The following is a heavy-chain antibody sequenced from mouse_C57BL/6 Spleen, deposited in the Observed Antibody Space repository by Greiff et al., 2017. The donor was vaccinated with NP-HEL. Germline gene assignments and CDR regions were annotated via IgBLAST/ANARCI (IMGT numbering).Heavy chain of an antibody. Sequence: EVKLEESGPGLVKPSQSLSLTCSVTGYSITSGYYWNWIRQFPGNKLEWMGYISYDGSNNYNPSLKNRISITRDTSKNQFFLKLNSVTTEDTATYYCARREYYGSSYGFAYWGQGTLVTVSA. V-gene: IGHV3-6*01. D-gene: IGHD1-1*01. J-gene: IGHJ3*01. CDR2: ISYDGSN. CDR3: ARREYYGSSYGFAY. CDR1: GYSITSGYY.